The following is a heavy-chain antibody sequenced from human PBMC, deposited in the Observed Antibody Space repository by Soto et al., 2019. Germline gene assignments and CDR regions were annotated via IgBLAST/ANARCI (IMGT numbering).Heavy chain of an antibody. Sequence: PSETLSLTCTVSGGSISSGGYYWSWIRQHPGKGLEWIGYIYYSGSTYYNPSLKSRVTISVDTSKNQFSLKLSSVTAADTAVYYCARGSYGDYAYHYWGQGTLVTVSS. CDR3: ARGSYGDYAYHY. CDR2: IYYSGST. V-gene: IGHV4-31*03. D-gene: IGHD4-17*01. J-gene: IGHJ4*02. CDR1: GGSISSGGYY.